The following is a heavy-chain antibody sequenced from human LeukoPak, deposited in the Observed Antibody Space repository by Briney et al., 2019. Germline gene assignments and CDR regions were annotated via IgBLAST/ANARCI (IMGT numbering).Heavy chain of an antibody. J-gene: IGHJ4*02. CDR1: GFTFSDY. CDR3: ARFPAVVVPAAYYFDY. V-gene: IGHV3-11*04. CDR2: ISDSGATI. D-gene: IGHD2-2*01. Sequence: GGSLILSCAASGFTFSDYMSWIRQAPGKGLEWVSYISDSGATIYYADSVKGRFTISRDNSKNSLYLQMNSLRAEDTAVYYCARFPAVVVPAAYYFDYWGQGTLVTVSS.